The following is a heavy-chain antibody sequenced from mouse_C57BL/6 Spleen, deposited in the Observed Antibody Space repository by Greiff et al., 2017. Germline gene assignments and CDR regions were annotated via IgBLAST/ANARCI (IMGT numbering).Heavy chain of an antibody. CDR3: ARESSVLRWDD. V-gene: IGHV1-85*01. D-gene: IGHD1-2*01. J-gene: IGHJ2*01. CDR1: GYTFTSYD. CDR2: IYPRDGST. Sequence: VQLVESGPELVKPGASVKLSCKASGYTFTSYDINWVKQRPGQGLEWIGWIYPRDGSTNYNEKFKGKATLTVDTSSRTAYMELHSLTSEDSAVYFCARESSVLRWDDWGQGTTLTVAS.